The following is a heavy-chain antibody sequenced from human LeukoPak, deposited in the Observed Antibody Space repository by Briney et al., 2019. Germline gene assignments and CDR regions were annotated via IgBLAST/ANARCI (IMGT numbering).Heavy chain of an antibody. J-gene: IGHJ4*02. V-gene: IGHV1-2*02. Sequence: ASVRVSCKASGYTFTGYYMNWVRQAPGQGLEWMGWINPNTGGTNYAQKFQGRVSMTRDTSISTAYLDLSRLKSDDTAVYYCARESVNGSPYFDYWGQGTLVTVSS. CDR1: GYTFTGYY. D-gene: IGHD1-26*01. CDR2: INPNTGGT. CDR3: ARESVNGSPYFDY.